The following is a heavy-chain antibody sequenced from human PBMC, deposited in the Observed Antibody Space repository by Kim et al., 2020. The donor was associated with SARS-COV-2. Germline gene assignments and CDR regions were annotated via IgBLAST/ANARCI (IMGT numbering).Heavy chain of an antibody. CDR3: ARDSYDSSGYPY. V-gene: IGHV4-59*01. Sequence: NYPPPLKRRVTISVDTSKTQFSLKLSSVTDADTAVYYCARDSYDSSGYPYWGQGTLVTVSS. D-gene: IGHD3-22*01. J-gene: IGHJ4*02.